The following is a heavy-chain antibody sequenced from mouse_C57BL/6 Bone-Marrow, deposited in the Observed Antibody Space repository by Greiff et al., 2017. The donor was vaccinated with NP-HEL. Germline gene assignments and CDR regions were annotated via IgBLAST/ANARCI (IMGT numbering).Heavy chain of an antibody. D-gene: IGHD3-2*02. CDR3: ARTAQATPYYFDY. V-gene: IGHV1-52*01. Sequence: QVQLKQPGAELVRPGSSVKLSCKASGYTFTSYWMHWVKQRPIQGLEWIGNIDPSDSETHYNQKFKDKATLTVDKSSSTAYMQLSSLTSEDSAVYYCARTAQATPYYFDYWGQGTTLTVSS. CDR2: IDPSDSET. J-gene: IGHJ2*01. CDR1: GYTFTSYW.